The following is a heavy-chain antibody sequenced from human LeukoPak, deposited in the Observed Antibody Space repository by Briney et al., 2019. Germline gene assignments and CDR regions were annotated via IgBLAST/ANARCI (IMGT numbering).Heavy chain of an antibody. CDR3: AREAGGSGTYYIDY. D-gene: IGHD3-10*01. CDR1: GYRLGGYY. Sequence: GASVKVPCKASGYRLGGYYMHWVRQAPGQGLEWMGRINPDSGVTSYAQKFQGRVTMTRDTSISTVYMDLRSVRSDDTAVYYCAREAGGSGTYYIDYWGQGTLVTVSS. CDR2: INPDSGVT. J-gene: IGHJ4*02. V-gene: IGHV1-2*06.